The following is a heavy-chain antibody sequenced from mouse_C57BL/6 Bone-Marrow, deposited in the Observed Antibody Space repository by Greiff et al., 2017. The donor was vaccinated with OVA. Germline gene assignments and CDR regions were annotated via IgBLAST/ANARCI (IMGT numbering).Heavy chain of an antibody. V-gene: IGHV10-3*01. CDR3: VREKGRGFDY. CDR2: IRSKSSNYAT. CDR1: GFTFNTYA. J-gene: IGHJ2*01. D-gene: IGHD3-3*01. Sequence: GGGLVQPTGSLKLSCAASGFTFNTYAMHWVRQAPGKGLEWVACIRSKSSNYATYYADSVKDRFTISRDDSQSMLYLQMNNLKTEDTAMYYCVREKGRGFDYWGQGTTLTVSS.